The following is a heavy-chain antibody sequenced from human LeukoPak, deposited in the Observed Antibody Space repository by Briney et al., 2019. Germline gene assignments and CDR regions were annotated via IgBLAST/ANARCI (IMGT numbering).Heavy chain of an antibody. CDR3: ARDSPRLSGWLGHFDY. D-gene: IGHD6-19*01. Sequence: GGSLRLSCAASGFTFSSYGMHWVRQAPGKGLEWVAVISSDGSSKNYADSMKGQFTISRDNSKNTLFLQVNNLRAEDTAVYYCARDSPRLSGWLGHFDYWGQGTLVTVSS. CDR1: GFTFSSYG. J-gene: IGHJ4*02. CDR2: ISSDGSSK. V-gene: IGHV3-30*19.